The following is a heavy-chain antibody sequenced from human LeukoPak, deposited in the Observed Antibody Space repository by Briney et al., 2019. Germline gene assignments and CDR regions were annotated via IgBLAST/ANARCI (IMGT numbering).Heavy chain of an antibody. CDR3: GRDLNGDYVGAFEF. CDR2: IGGSGTYT. V-gene: IGHV3-23*01. J-gene: IGHJ3*01. Sequence: GGSLRVSCVASGFTFSTFAMTWVRQAPGKALEWVSSIGGSGTYTNYADSVRGRFTISRDNSKNTLYLQMNSLRAEDTAVYYCGRDLNGDYVGAFEFWGQGTVVSVSS. CDR1: GFTFSTFA. D-gene: IGHD4-17*01.